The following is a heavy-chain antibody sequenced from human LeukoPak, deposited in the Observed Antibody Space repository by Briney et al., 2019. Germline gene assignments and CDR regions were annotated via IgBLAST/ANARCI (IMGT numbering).Heavy chain of an antibody. CDR2: IYTSGST. Sequence: SETLSLTCTVSGGSISSYYWSWIRQPAGKGLEWIGRIYTSGSTNYNPSLKSRVTMSVDTSKNQFSLKLSSVTAADTAVYYCAREVVRGVIIADYYYGMDVWGQGTTVTVSS. V-gene: IGHV4-4*07. J-gene: IGHJ6*02. D-gene: IGHD3-10*01. CDR3: AREVVRGVIIADYYYGMDV. CDR1: GGSISSYY.